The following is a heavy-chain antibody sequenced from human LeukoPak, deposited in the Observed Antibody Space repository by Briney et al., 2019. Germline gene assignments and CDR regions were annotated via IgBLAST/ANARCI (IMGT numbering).Heavy chain of an antibody. CDR2: IYYSGST. V-gene: IGHV4-39*01. D-gene: IGHD6-6*01. CDR3: ARNPPKYSSSSPYFDY. J-gene: IGHJ4*02. CDR1: GGSISSSSYY. Sequence: SETLSLTCTVSGGSISSSSYYWGWIRQPPGKGLEWIGSIYYSGSTYYNPSLKSRVTISVDTSKNQFSLKLSSVTAADTAVYYCARNPPKYSSSSPYFDYWGQGTLVTVSS.